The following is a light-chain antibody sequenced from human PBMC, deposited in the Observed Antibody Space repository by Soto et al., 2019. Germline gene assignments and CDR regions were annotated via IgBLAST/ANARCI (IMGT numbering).Light chain of an antibody. CDR1: SSDVGGYNY. CDR3: SSYTSSSTLMV. V-gene: IGLV2-14*01. J-gene: IGLJ2*01. Sequence: QSVLTQPASVSGSPGQSITISCTGTSSDVGGYNYVSWYQQHPGKAPKLMIYXXXXXXXXXXXXXXXSKSGNTASLTISGXXXXXXXXXXCSSYTSSSTLMVFGGGTKLTVL. CDR2: XXX.